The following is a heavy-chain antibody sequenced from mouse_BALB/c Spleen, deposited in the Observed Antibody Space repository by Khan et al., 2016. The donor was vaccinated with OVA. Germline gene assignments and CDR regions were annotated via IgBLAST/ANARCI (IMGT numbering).Heavy chain of an antibody. Sequence: EVQLVESGGDLVKPGGSLKLSCAASGFTFSSYGMSWVRQTPDKRLEWVAAISSGGSYTYYPDSLKGRFTISRDKAKNTLYLQMSSLKSEDTAMYYRARQPGYYEGSAMDYWGQGTSVTVSS. CDR2: ISSGGSYT. D-gene: IGHD2-3*01. V-gene: IGHV5-6*01. J-gene: IGHJ4*01. CDR3: ARQPGYYEGSAMDY. CDR1: GFTFSSYG.